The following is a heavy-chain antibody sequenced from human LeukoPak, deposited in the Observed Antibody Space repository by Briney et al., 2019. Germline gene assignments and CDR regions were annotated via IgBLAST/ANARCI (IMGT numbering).Heavy chain of an antibody. Sequence: GGSLRLSCAASGFTFSSYAMSWVRQAPGKGLEWVSAISGSGGSTYYADSVKGRFTISRDNSKNTLYLQMNSLRAEDTAVYYCAKGYYYDGSGYYTGVAFDYWGQGTLVTVSS. CDR2: ISGSGGST. V-gene: IGHV3-23*01. D-gene: IGHD3-22*01. CDR3: AKGYYYDGSGYYTGVAFDY. CDR1: GFTFSSYA. J-gene: IGHJ4*02.